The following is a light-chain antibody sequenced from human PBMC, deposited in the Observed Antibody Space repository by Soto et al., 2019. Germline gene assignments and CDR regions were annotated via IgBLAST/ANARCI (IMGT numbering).Light chain of an antibody. CDR3: MQPLQSWT. J-gene: IGKJ1*01. V-gene: IGKV2-28*01. Sequence: IVMTQSPLSLPVTPGEPASISCRSSQSLLQSNGYNYLDWYLQKPGQSPQLLIYLGSNRASGVPDRFSGSGSGTDFTLKISRAEAEDVGVYYCMQPLQSWTFGQGTKVDIK. CDR1: QSLLQSNGYNY. CDR2: LGS.